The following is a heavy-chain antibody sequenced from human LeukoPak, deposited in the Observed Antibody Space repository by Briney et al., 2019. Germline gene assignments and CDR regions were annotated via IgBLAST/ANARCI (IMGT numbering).Heavy chain of an antibody. CDR3: ARQGGWGGALSFFDS. Sequence: SETLSLTCTVSGVSISTTSYYWGWIRQTPGKGLEWIGSMSYRGSTYYSPSLRSRVIISVDASKNQFFLTLSGVTAAGTALYYCARQGGWGGALSFFDSWGQGTLVTVSS. CDR1: GVSISTTSYY. J-gene: IGHJ4*02. CDR2: MSYRGST. V-gene: IGHV4-39*01. D-gene: IGHD3-16*01.